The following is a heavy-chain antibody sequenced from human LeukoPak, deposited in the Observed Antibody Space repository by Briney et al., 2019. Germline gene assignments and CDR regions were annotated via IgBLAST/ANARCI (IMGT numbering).Heavy chain of an antibody. V-gene: IGHV4-34*01. CDR1: GGSFNGYY. CDR2: INHSGST. CDR3: ARGRAKVYYYYMDV. Sequence: PSETLSLTCAVYGGSFNGYYWSWIRQPPGKGLEWIGEINHSGSTNYNPSLKSRVTISVDTSKNQFSLKLSSVTAADTAVYYCARGRAKVYYYYMDVWGKGTTVTVSS. J-gene: IGHJ6*03.